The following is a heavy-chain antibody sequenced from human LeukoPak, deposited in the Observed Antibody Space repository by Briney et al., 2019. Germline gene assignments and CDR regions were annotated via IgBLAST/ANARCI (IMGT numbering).Heavy chain of an antibody. J-gene: IGHJ4*02. V-gene: IGHV5-10-1*01. Sequence: GESLKISCKGSGYSFTSYWISWVRQMPGKGLEWMGRIDPSDSYTNYSSSFQGHVTISADKSISTAYLQWSSLKASDTAMYYCARIGGSGYVVDYWGQGTLVTVSS. CDR2: IDPSDSYT. CDR3: ARIGGSGYVVDY. CDR1: GYSFTSYW. D-gene: IGHD3-3*01.